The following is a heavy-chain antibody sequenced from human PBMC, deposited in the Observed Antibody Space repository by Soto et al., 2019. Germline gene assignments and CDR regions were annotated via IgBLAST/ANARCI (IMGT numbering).Heavy chain of an antibody. V-gene: IGHV3-30*18. CDR3: AKESYTAMVRGRNWFDP. CDR2: ISYDGSNK. J-gene: IGHJ5*02. Sequence: GGSLRLSCAASGFTFSSYGMHWVRQAPGKGLEWVAVISYDGSNKYYADSVKGRFTISRDNSKNTLYLQMNSLRAEDTAVYYCAKESYTAMVRGRNWFDPWGQGTLVTVSS. D-gene: IGHD5-18*01. CDR1: GFTFSSYG.